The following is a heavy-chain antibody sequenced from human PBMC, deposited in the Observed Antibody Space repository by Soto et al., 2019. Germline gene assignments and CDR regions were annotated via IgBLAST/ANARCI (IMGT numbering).Heavy chain of an antibody. CDR1: GGSFSSYH. D-gene: IGHD5-18*01. J-gene: IGHJ4*02. Sequence: SETLSLTCAVYGGSFSSYHWSWIRQTPGRGLEWIGEINHLKTTNYNPSLKSRVVISLDTPKNQFSLKLSSVTAADTAVYYCARGYDTALAPIFWGQGILGTVSS. V-gene: IGHV4-34*01. CDR3: ARGYDTALAPIF. CDR2: INHLKTT.